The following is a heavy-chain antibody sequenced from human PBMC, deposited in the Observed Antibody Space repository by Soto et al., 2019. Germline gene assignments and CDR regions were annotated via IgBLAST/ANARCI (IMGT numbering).Heavy chain of an antibody. CDR3: AKVPRYCSGGSCFGGYFDY. D-gene: IGHD2-15*01. CDR1: GFTFSSYA. V-gene: IGHV3-23*01. Sequence: GGSLRLFCTASGFTFSSYAMSWVRQAPGKGLEWVSAISGSGGTTYYADSVKGRFTISRDNSKNTLYLQMNSLRAEDTAVYYCAKVPRYCSGGSCFGGYFDYWGQGTLVTVSS. J-gene: IGHJ4*02. CDR2: ISGSGGTT.